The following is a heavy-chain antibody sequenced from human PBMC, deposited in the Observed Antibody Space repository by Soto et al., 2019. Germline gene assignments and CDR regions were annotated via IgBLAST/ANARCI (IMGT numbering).Heavy chain of an antibody. D-gene: IGHD6-6*01. CDR1: GFTFSSYA. CDR3: AKRSSSSTFDY. Sequence: EVQLLESGGGLVQPGESLRLSCAASGFTFSSYAMSWVRQVPGKGLEWVSVISGSDDSTYYAESVKGRFTISKDNSKNTLYLQMNSLIAEDTAVYYCAKRSSSSTFDYWGQGTLVTVSS. CDR2: ISGSDDST. J-gene: IGHJ4*02. V-gene: IGHV3-23*01.